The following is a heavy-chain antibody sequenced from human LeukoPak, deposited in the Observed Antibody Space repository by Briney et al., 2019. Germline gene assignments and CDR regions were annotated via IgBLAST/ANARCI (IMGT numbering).Heavy chain of an antibody. CDR2: ISWDGGSR. CDR3: AKDLDSSGYRFYFRH. D-gene: IGHD3-22*01. V-gene: IGHV3-43*01. J-gene: IGHJ1*01. CDR1: GFYFSTFT. Sequence: GGSLRLSCEGSGFYFSTFTLRWVRQAPGKGPEWVSLISWDGGSRDYADSVKGRFTISRDNSKNSLYLQMNSLRTEDTALYYCAKDLDSSGYRFYFRHWGQGTLVTVSS.